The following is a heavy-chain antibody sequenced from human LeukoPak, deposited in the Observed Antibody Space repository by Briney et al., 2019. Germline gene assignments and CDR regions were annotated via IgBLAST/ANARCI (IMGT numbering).Heavy chain of an antibody. V-gene: IGHV3-23*01. D-gene: IGHD2-8*01. CDR3: ANNGVSPNYYYGMNV. CDR2: ISGSGGNT. Sequence: GGSLRLSCAASGFTFSSYAMSWVRQAPGKGLEWVSAISGSGGNTYYADSVKGRFTISRDNSKNTLYLQMNSLRAEDTGVYYCANNGVSPNYYYGMNVWGQGTTVTVSS. J-gene: IGHJ6*02. CDR1: GFTFSSYA.